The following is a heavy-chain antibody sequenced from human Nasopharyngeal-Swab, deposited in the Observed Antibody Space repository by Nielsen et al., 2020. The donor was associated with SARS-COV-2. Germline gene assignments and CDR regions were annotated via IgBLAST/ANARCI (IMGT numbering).Heavy chain of an antibody. D-gene: IGHD3-10*01. Sequence: SGQCAGTGLEWIGEINHSGSTNYNPSLKSRVTISVDTSKNQFSLKLSSVTAADTAVYYCASSPLWFGEPEHGMDVWGQGTTVTVSS. CDR3: ASSPLWFGEPEHGMDV. J-gene: IGHJ6*02. V-gene: IGHV4-34*01. CDR2: INHSGST.